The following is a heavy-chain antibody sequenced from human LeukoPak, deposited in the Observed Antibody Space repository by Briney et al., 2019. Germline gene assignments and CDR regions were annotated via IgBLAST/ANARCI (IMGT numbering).Heavy chain of an antibody. D-gene: IGHD3-22*01. CDR3: ARDNYDSSGYYYRQPSYFDY. V-gene: IGHV3-21*01. J-gene: IGHJ4*02. Sequence: GRSLRLSCAASGFTFSSYSWNWVRQAPGKGLEWVSFISSSSSYIYYADSVKGRFTISRDNAKNSLYLQMNSLRAEDTAVYYCARDNYDSSGYYYRQPSYFDYWGQGTLVTVSS. CDR1: GFTFSSYS. CDR2: ISSSSSYI.